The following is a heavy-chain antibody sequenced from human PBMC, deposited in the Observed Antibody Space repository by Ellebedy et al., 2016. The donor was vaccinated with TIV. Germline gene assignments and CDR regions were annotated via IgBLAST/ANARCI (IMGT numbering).Heavy chain of an antibody. D-gene: IGHD6-13*01. CDR2: INPGDSDT. Sequence: GESLKISCKGSGYSFTSYWIGWARQMPGKGLEWMGIINPGDSDTRYSPSFQGQVTISVDRSISTADLQWSSLKASDTAMYYCARRTWPSGYEWGQGTLVTVSS. CDR3: ARRTWPSGYE. CDR1: GYSFTSYW. J-gene: IGHJ4*02. V-gene: IGHV5-51*01.